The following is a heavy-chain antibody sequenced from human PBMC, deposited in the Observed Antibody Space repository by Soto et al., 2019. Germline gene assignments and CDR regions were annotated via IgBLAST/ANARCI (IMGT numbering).Heavy chain of an antibody. CDR3: ARWTYCGGDCYGLVF. J-gene: IGHJ4*02. Sequence: PSETLSLTCTVSGGSISSYYWSWIRQPPGKGLEWIGYIYYSGSTNYNPSLRSRVTISLNTSKNQFSLNLNSVTAADTAIYYCARWTYCGGDCYGLVFWGQGTLVSGSS. CDR2: IYYSGST. D-gene: IGHD2-21*02. CDR1: GGSISSYY. V-gene: IGHV4-59*01.